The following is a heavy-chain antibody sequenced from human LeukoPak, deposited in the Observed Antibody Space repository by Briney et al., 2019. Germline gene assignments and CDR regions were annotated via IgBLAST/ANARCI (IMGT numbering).Heavy chain of an antibody. CDR2: ISSTSTAI. J-gene: IGHJ4*02. Sequence: GGSLRLSCAASGFKFGSFSMGWVRQAPGKGLEWLSYISSTSTAIYYADSLKGRFTISRDNAKYSLYLQMNSLRAEDTAVYYCARAIASYGDSAYWGQGTLVTDSS. CDR1: GFKFGSFS. D-gene: IGHD5-18*01. CDR3: ARAIASYGDSAY. V-gene: IGHV3-48*04.